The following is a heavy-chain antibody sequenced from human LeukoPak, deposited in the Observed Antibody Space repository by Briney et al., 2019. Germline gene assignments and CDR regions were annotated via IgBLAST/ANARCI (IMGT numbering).Heavy chain of an antibody. V-gene: IGHV3-7*01. CDR3: ASGRQLGY. D-gene: IGHD6-13*01. CDR1: GFTFSNYW. J-gene: IGHJ4*02. Sequence: GGFLRLSCAASGFTFSNYWTSWVRQAPGKGLEWVANIKEDGSEKYYVDSVKGRFTISRDNARNSLYLQMNSLRAEDTAVYYCASGRQLGYWGQGTLVTVSS. CDR2: IKEDGSEK.